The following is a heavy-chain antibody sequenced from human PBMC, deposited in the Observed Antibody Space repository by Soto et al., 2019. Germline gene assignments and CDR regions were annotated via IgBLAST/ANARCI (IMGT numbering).Heavy chain of an antibody. CDR1: GGSFSGYY. J-gene: IGHJ5*02. CDR3: ARGLPASNPPVFDP. Sequence: QVQLQQWGAGLLKPSETLSLTCAVYGGSFSGYYWSWIRQPPGKGLEWIGEINHSGSTNYNPSLKSRVTRSVDTSKNQFSLKLSSVTAADTAVYYCARGLPASNPPVFDPWGQGTLVTVSS. D-gene: IGHD4-4*01. CDR2: INHSGST. V-gene: IGHV4-34*01.